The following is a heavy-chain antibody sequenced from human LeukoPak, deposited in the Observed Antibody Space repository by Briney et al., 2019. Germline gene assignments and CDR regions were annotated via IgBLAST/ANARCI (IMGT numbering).Heavy chain of an antibody. J-gene: IGHJ4*02. CDR3: ARANHHYYDSSGYPPYYFDY. CDR1: GGSISSYY. Sequence: SETLSLTCTVSGGSISSYYWSWIRQPPGKGLEWIGYIYYSGSTNYNPSLKSRVTISVDTSKNQFSLKLSSVTAADTAVYYCARANHHYYDSSGYPPYYFDYWGQGTLVTVSS. D-gene: IGHD3-22*01. CDR2: IYYSGST. V-gene: IGHV4-59*01.